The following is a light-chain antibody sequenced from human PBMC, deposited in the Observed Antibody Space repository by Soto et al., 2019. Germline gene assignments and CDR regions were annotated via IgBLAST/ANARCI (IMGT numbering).Light chain of an antibody. CDR2: GAS. V-gene: IGKV3-15*01. CDR3: QQYKNWPPYT. J-gene: IGKJ2*01. CDR1: QSVSNN. Sequence: EIVMTQSPATLSVSPGERATLSCRASQSVSNNLVWYQQKPGQAPRLLIYGASTRATGIPARFSGSGSGTEFTLTISRLQSEAFAVYYCQQYKNWPPYTFGQGTKLEIK.